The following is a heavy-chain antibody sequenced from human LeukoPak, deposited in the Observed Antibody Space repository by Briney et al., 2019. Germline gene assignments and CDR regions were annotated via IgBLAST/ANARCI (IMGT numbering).Heavy chain of an antibody. CDR3: ARVKDFAYSFFDL. V-gene: IGHV4-59*01. J-gene: IGHJ2*01. CDR2: VHRSGNT. CDR1: GGSISQYY. Sequence: PSETLSLTCTLSGGSISQYYWSWIRQPPGKGPEWIGYVHRSGNTNYNPSLKNRVTISVDTSKNHFSLNLTSVTAADTAVYYCARVKDFAYSFFDLWGRGTLVTVSS.